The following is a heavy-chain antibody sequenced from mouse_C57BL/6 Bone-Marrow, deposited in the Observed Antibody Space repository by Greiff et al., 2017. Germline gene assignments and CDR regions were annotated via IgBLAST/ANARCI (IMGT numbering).Heavy chain of an antibody. Sequence: QVQLQQPGAELVRPGASVKLSCKASGYTFTSYWMHWVKQRPIQGLEWIGNIDPSDSETHYNQKFKDKATLTVDKSSSTAYMQLGGLTSEDSAVCYCSRRWDGWYWGQGTTLTV. CDR2: IDPSDSET. V-gene: IGHV1-52*01. D-gene: IGHD4-1*01. J-gene: IGHJ2*01. CDR3: SRRWDGWY. CDR1: GYTFTSYW.